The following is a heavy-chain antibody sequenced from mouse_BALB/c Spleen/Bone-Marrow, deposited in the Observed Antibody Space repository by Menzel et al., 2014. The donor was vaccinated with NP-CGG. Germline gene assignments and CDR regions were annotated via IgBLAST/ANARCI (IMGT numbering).Heavy chain of an antibody. CDR1: GFNIKDTY. J-gene: IGHJ3*01. CDR3: ARSGDYDKAWFAY. Sequence: EVMLVESGAELVKPGASVKLSCTASGFNIKDTYMHWVKQRPEQGLEWIGRIDPANGNTKYDPKFQAKATITPGTSSNTAYLQLSSLTSEDTAVYYCARSGDYDKAWFAYWGQGTLVTVSA. D-gene: IGHD2-4*01. CDR2: IDPANGNT. V-gene: IGHV14-3*02.